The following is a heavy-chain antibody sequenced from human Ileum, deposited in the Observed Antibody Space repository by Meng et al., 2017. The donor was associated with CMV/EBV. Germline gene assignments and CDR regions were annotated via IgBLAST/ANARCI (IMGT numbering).Heavy chain of an antibody. D-gene: IGHD3-9*01. CDR1: GFTFSSYA. J-gene: IGHJ6*02. Sequence: GGSLRLSCAAPGFTFSSYAMSWVRQAPGKGLEWVSAISGSGGSTYYADSVKGRFTISRDNSKNTLYLQMNSLRAEDTAVYYCAKEQSYYDILTGYYGHGMDVWGQGTTVTVS. V-gene: IGHV3-23*01. CDR2: ISGSGGST. CDR3: AKEQSYYDILTGYYGHGMDV.